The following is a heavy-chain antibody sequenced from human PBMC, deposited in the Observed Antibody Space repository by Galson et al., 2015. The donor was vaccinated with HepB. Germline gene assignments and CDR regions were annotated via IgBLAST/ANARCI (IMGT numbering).Heavy chain of an antibody. D-gene: IGHD2-8*01. CDR3: ARDPTVLMVYAMEGMDV. Sequence: TLSLTCTVSGGSISSGDYYWSWIRQPPGKGLEWIGYIYYSGSTYYNPSLKSRVTISVDTSKNQFSLKLSSVTAADTAVYYCARDPTVLMVYAMEGMDVWGQGTTVTVSS. CDR2: IYYSGST. J-gene: IGHJ6*02. CDR1: GGSISSGDYY. V-gene: IGHV4-30-4*01.